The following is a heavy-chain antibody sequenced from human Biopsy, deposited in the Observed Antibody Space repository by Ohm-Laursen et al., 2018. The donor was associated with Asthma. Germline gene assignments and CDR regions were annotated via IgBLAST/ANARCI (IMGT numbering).Heavy chain of an antibody. V-gene: IGHV1-24*01. CDR1: GYSLTDLS. Sequence: GASVTVSCKISGYSLTDLSMHWARQAPGQGLEWMEGHDHEEGGTVNARRFQGRVTMTEETSTDTAYMEPSSLSSDDTAVYYCASDFPKDYVRYNFQFWGQGTLVTVSS. J-gene: IGHJ4*02. CDR2: HDHEEGGT. CDR3: ASDFPKDYVRYNFQF. D-gene: IGHD4-17*01.